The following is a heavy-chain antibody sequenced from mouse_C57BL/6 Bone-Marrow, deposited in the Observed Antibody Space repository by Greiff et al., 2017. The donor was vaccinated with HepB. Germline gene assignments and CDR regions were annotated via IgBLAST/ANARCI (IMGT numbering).Heavy chain of an antibody. D-gene: IGHD1-1*01. V-gene: IGHV5-6*01. J-gene: IGHJ2*01. Sequence: EVKLQESGGDLVKPGGSLKLSCAASGFTFSSYGMSWVRQTPDKRLEWVATISSGGSYTYYPDSVKGRFTISRDNAKNTLYLQMSSLKSEDTAMYYCARLYYYGVAGDYWGQGTTLTVSS. CDR1: GFTFSSYG. CDR3: ARLYYYGVAGDY. CDR2: ISSGGSYT.